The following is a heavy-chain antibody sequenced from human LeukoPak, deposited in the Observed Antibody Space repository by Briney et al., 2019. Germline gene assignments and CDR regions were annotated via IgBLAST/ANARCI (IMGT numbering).Heavy chain of an antibody. CDR3: ARGDYVWGSYRYTPLAFDY. J-gene: IGHJ4*02. CDR2: IYYSGST. CDR1: GGSISSGDYY. Sequence: PSQTLSLTCTVSGGSISSGDYYWSWIRQPPRKGLEWIGYIYYSGSTYYNPSLKSRVTISVDTSKNQFSLKLSSVTAADTAVYYCARGDYVWGSYRYTPLAFDYWGQGTLVTVSS. D-gene: IGHD3-16*02. V-gene: IGHV4-30-4*01.